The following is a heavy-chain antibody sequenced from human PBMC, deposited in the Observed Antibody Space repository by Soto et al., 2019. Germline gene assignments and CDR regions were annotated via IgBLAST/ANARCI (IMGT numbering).Heavy chain of an antibody. CDR2: INPSGDTT. D-gene: IGHD3-10*01. Sequence: QVQLVQSGAEVKKPGASVKVSCKASGYTFSSYYMHWVRQAPGHGLEWMGIINPSGDTTTYPQNLQGGVTIYRDTSTSTLCLELSSLRSQDTAVYYCARGDGYFGSGSTSYFDNWGQGTLVTVSS. V-gene: IGHV1-46*04. CDR1: GYTFSSYY. CDR3: ARGDGYFGSGSTSYFDN. J-gene: IGHJ4*02.